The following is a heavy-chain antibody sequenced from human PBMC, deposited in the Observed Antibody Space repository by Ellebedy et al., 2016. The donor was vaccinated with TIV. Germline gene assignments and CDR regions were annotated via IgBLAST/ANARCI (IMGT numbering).Heavy chain of an antibody. CDR1: GFTFSSNW. CDR2: IKHDGTEK. D-gene: IGHD3-10*01. CDR3: VREDNTVVRGFNVRGNDF. Sequence: GESLKISCAASGFTFSSNWMSWVRQAPGKGLEWVANIKHDGTEKYYVDPVKGRFTISRDNAKNSLYLQMNSLRAEDTAVYYCVREDNTVVRGFNVRGNDFWGQGTLVTVSS. J-gene: IGHJ4*02. V-gene: IGHV3-7*01.